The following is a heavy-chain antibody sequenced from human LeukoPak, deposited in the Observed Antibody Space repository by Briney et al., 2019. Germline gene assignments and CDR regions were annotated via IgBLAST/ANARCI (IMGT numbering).Heavy chain of an antibody. CDR3: ARRGVVWFGELFYYGMDV. Sequence: PSETLSLTCTVSGGSISSYYWSWIRQPPGKGLEWIGYIYYSGSTNYNPSLKSRVTISVDTSKNQFSLKLSSVTAADTAVYYCARRGVVWFGELFYYGMDVWGQGTTVTVSS. V-gene: IGHV4-59*01. J-gene: IGHJ6*02. CDR1: GGSISSYY. D-gene: IGHD3-10*01. CDR2: IYYSGST.